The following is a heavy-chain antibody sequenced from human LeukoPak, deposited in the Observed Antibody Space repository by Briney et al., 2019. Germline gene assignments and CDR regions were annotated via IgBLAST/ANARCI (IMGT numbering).Heavy chain of an antibody. CDR3: ARMVMGEFDY. J-gene: IGHJ4*02. D-gene: IGHD3-10*01. CDR2: IYYSGST. Sequence: SETLSLTCTVSGYSISSGYYWGWIRQPPGKGLEWIGSIYYSGSTYYNPSLKSRVTISVDTSKNQFSLKLSSVTAADTAVYYCARMVMGEFDYWGQGTLVTVSS. CDR1: GYSISSGYY. V-gene: IGHV4-38-2*02.